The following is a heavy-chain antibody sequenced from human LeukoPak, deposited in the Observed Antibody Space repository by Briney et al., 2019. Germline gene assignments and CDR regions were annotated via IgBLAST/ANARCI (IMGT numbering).Heavy chain of an antibody. CDR1: GYTFTSYG. Sequence: GSSVKVSCKASGYTFTSYGIIWVRQAPGQGLDGMGWISAYNGNTNYAQKLQGRVTMTTDTSTSTAYMELRSLRSDDTAVYYCARDRATTVTTWAEIDYWGQGTLVTVSS. J-gene: IGHJ4*02. V-gene: IGHV1-18*01. D-gene: IGHD4-17*01. CDR3: ARDRATTVTTWAEIDY. CDR2: ISAYNGNT.